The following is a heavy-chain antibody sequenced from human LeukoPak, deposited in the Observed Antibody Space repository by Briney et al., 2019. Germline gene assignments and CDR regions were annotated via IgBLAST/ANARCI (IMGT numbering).Heavy chain of an antibody. V-gene: IGHV3-20*04. D-gene: IGHD5-12*01. CDR3: ARERSIVATFDY. J-gene: IGHJ4*02. CDR2: INWNGGST. Sequence: PGGSLRLSCAASGFTFDDYGMSWVRQAPGKGLEWVSGINWNGGSTGYADSVKGRFTISRDNSKNTLYLQMNSLRAEDTAVYYCARERSIVATFDYWGQGTLVTVSS. CDR1: GFTFDDYG.